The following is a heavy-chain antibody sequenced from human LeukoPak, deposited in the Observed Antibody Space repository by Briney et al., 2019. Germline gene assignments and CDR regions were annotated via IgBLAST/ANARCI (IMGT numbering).Heavy chain of an antibody. V-gene: IGHV1-2*02. D-gene: IGHD6-13*01. CDR3: ARDVPSPLTPAAGTGGY. Sequence: GASAKVSCKASGYTFTGYYMHWVRRAPGQGLEWMGWITPNSGGTNYAQKFQGRVTMTRDTSISTAYMELSRLRSDDTAVYYCARDVPSPLTPAAGTGGYWGQGTVVTVSS. CDR1: GYTFTGYY. J-gene: IGHJ4*02. CDR2: ITPNSGGT.